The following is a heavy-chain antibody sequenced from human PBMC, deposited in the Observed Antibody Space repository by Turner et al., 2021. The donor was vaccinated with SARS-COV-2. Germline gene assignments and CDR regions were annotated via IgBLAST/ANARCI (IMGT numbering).Heavy chain of an antibody. D-gene: IGHD1-7*01. CDR1: DGTFSTFSSYA. J-gene: IGHJ4*02. V-gene: IGHV1-69*01. CDR2: IIPILGTA. Sequence: VQLVPSGTVMQKPGSSVSVSCKASDGTFSTFSSYASNWVRQAPEQGLGWMGGIIPILGTANYAQKCQGRVTITADESTSTAYMELISLRSEDTAVYDCARSDSWNYVDFDYWGQGTLVTVSS. CDR3: ARSDSWNYVDFDY.